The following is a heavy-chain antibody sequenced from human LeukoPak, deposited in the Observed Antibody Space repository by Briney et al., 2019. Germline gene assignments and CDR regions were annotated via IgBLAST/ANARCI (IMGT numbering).Heavy chain of an antibody. Sequence: GGSLRLSCAASGFTFSNYGMHWVRQAPGKGLEWVAFIRFDGFNKYYADSVKGRFTISRDNSKNTMYLQMNSLRAEDTAVYYCARLREIPVFGVVTKSTSYFDYWGQGTLVTVSS. CDR3: ARLREIPVFGVVTKSTSYFDY. J-gene: IGHJ4*02. CDR2: IRFDGFNK. CDR1: GFTFSNYG. V-gene: IGHV3-30*02. D-gene: IGHD3-3*01.